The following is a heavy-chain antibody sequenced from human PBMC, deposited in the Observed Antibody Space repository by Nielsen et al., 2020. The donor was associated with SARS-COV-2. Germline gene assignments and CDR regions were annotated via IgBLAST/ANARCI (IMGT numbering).Heavy chain of an antibody. Sequence: SETLSLTCTVSGGSISSGGYYWSWIRQHPGKGLEWIGYIYYSGSTYYNPSLKSRVTISVDTSKNQFSLKLSSVTAADTAVYYCARVFSDGSGSYLDYWGQGTLVTVSS. D-gene: IGHD3-10*01. CDR3: ARVFSDGSGSYLDY. CDR2: IYYSGST. J-gene: IGHJ4*02. CDR1: GGSISSGGYY. V-gene: IGHV4-31*03.